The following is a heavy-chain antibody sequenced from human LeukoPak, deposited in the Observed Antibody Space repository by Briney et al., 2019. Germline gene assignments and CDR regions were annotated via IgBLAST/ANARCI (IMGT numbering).Heavy chain of an antibody. J-gene: IGHJ4*02. CDR3: ARGLMVRGPRTRYYFDY. V-gene: IGHV1-2*02. Sequence: ASVKVSCKASGYTFTGYYMHWVRQAPGQGLEWMGWINPNSGGTNYAQKFQGRVTMTRDTSISTAYMELSRLRSDDTAVYYCARGLMVRGPRTRYYFDYWGQGTLVTVSS. CDR1: GYTFTGYY. CDR2: INPNSGGT. D-gene: IGHD3-10*01.